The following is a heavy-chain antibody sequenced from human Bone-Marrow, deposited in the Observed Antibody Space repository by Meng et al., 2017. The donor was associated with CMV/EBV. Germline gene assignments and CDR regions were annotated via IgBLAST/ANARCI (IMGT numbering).Heavy chain of an antibody. Sequence: GESLKISCAASGFTFSSYAMSWVRQAPGKGLEWVSAISGSGGSTYYADSVKGRFTISRDNSKNTLYLQMNSLRAEDTAVYYCARHVGGRVVVITPVFVYWGQGTLVTVSS. CDR2: ISGSGGST. CDR3: ARHVGGRVVVITPVFVY. V-gene: IGHV3-23*01. D-gene: IGHD3-22*01. J-gene: IGHJ4*02. CDR1: GFTFSSYA.